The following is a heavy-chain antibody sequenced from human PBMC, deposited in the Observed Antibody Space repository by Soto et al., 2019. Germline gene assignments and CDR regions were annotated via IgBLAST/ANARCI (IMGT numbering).Heavy chain of an antibody. V-gene: IGHV3-21*01. D-gene: IGHD6-13*01. CDR3: ISECIAAAVCPPETYYYMDV. J-gene: IGHJ6*03. CDR1: GFTFSSYS. Sequence: GGSLRLSCAASGFTFSSYSMNWVRQAPGKGLEWVSSISSSSSYIYYADSVKGRFTISRDNAKNSLYLQMNSLRAEDTAVYYCISECIAAAVCPPETYYYMDVWGKGTTVTVSS. CDR2: ISSSSSYI.